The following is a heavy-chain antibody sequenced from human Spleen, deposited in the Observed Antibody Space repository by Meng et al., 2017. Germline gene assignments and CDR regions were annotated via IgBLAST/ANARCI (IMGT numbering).Heavy chain of an antibody. V-gene: IGHV4-34*01. J-gene: IGHJ4*02. CDR2: INHSGST. Sequence: QGRLQQWGAGLLKPSETLSLTCVDSGGSFSDYYWSWIRQPPGKGLEWIGEINHSGSTNYNPSLESRATISVDTSQNNLSLKLSSVTAADSAVYYCARGPTTMAHDFDYWGQGTLVTVSS. D-gene: IGHD4-11*01. CDR3: ARGPTTMAHDFDY. CDR1: GGSFSDYY.